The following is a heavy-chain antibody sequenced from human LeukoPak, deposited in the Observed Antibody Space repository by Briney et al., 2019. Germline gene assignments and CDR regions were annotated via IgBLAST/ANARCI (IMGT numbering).Heavy chain of an antibody. J-gene: IGHJ3*02. CDR1: GGSISSYY. V-gene: IGHV4-59*08. CDR3: ARHGGLVRGAYDAFDI. CDR2: MYYSGTN. D-gene: IGHD3-10*01. Sequence: SETLSLTCTVSGGSISSYYWSWIRQPPGKGLEWIGFMYYSGTNNYNPSLKSRITISVDTSKNQFSLKLSSVTAADTAVYYCARHGGLVRGAYDAFDIWGQGTMVTVSS.